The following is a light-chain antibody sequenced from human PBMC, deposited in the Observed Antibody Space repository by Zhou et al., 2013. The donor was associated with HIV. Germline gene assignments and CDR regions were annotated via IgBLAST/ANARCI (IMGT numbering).Light chain of an antibody. CDR3: QQFDSYPLL. CDR2: DAS. J-gene: IGKJ4*01. Sequence: AIQLTQSPSSLSASVGDRVTITCRASQGISSALAWYQHKPGKAPKLLIYDASSLQSGVPSRFSGSGSGTDFTLTISSLQPEDFATYYCQQFDSYPLLFGGGTRVEIK. CDR1: QGISSA. V-gene: IGKV1-13*02.